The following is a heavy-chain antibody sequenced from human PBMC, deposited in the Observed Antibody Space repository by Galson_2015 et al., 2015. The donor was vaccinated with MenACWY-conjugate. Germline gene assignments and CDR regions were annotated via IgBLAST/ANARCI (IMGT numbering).Heavy chain of an antibody. CDR3: ARRGSRQPYCGGDCYPPFDY. Sequence: QSGAEVKKPGESLKISCKGSGYSFTSYWIGWVRQMPGKGLEWMGIIYPGDSDTRYSPSFQGQVTISADKSISTAYLQWSSLKASDTAMYYCARRGSRQPYCGGDCYPPFDYWGQGTLVTVSS. CDR2: IYPGDSDT. D-gene: IGHD2-21*02. V-gene: IGHV5-51*01. CDR1: GYSFTSYW. J-gene: IGHJ4*02.